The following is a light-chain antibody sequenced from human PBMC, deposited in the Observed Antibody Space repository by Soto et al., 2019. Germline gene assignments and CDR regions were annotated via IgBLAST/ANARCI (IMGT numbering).Light chain of an antibody. CDR3: SSYTSTGV. J-gene: IGLJ1*01. CDR2: DVN. Sequence: QSVLTQPASVSGSPGQSITISCTGASSDIGGYKYVSWYQQYPGEAPKLILYDVNSRPSGVSNRFSGSKSGNTASLTISGLQAVDEADYYCSSYTSTGVFGTGTKVTVL. CDR1: SSDIGGYKY. V-gene: IGLV2-14*01.